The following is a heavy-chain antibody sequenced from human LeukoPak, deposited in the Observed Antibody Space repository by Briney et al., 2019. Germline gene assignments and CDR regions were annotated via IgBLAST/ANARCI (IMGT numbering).Heavy chain of an antibody. D-gene: IGHD3-10*01. V-gene: IGHV4-59*01. J-gene: IGHJ4*02. CDR1: GDSISIYY. CDR2: IYNSGST. Sequence: PSETLSLTCSVSGDSISIYYWSWIRQPPGKGLEWIGYIYNSGSTNYNPSLKSRVTISVDTSKNQSSLKLTSVTAADTAVYYCARDRELGYWGQGTLVTVSS. CDR3: ARDRELGY.